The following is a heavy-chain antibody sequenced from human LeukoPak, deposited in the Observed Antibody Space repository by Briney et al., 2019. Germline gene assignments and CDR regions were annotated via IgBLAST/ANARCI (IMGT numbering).Heavy chain of an antibody. Sequence: PGGSLRLSCAASGFTFSSYGMHWVRQAPGKGLEWVAFIRYDGSNKYYADSVKGRFTISRDNSKNTLYLQMNSLRAEDTAVYYCAKLIQLERSVDAFDIWGQGTMVTVFS. CDR2: IRYDGSNK. V-gene: IGHV3-30*02. D-gene: IGHD1-1*01. CDR3: AKLIQLERSVDAFDI. J-gene: IGHJ3*02. CDR1: GFTFSSYG.